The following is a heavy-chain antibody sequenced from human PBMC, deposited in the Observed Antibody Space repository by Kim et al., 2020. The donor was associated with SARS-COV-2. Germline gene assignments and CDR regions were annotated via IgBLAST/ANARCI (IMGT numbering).Heavy chain of an antibody. J-gene: IGHJ5*02. CDR2: VYYSGST. CDR1: GVSISRNNSH. V-gene: IGHV4-39*01. Sequence: SETLSLTCTVSGVSISRNNSHWGWIRQPPGKGREWIVRVYYSGSTFYNPSLKRRVTISVDTSENQLSLKLTSVTAADTAVYYCARLEMTGRGGRGCFDP. CDR3: ARLEMTGRGGRGCFDP. D-gene: IGHD1-1*01.